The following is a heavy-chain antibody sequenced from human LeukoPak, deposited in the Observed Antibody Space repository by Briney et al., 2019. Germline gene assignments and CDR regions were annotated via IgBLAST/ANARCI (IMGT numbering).Heavy chain of an antibody. V-gene: IGHV1-69*06. J-gene: IGHJ4*02. D-gene: IGHD3-16*01. CDR1: GCTLSDCG. Sequence: SLKVSCKMFGCTLSDCGITWLRQAPGQGLEWVGRIIPLFGTTKSAQRFQDRGTLTADKSTNTAYMELTSLRSDDTAVYFCARGAFTPVITFGPFYFESWGQGTLITVSS. CDR2: IIPLFGTT. CDR3: ARGAFTPVITFGPFYFES.